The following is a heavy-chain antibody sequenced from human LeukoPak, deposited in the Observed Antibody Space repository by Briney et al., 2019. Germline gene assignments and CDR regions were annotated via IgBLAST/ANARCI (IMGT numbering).Heavy chain of an antibody. CDR3: ATLYISPDYYDSSGYMYYFDY. V-gene: IGHV1-69*13. CDR2: IIPIFGTA. Sequence: SVKVSCKASGYTFTNYDINWVRQAPGQGLEWMGGIIPIFGTANYAQKFQGRVTITADESTSTAYMELSSLRSEDTAVYYCATLYISPDYYDSSGYMYYFDYWGQGTLVTVSS. D-gene: IGHD3-22*01. J-gene: IGHJ4*02. CDR1: GYTFTNYD.